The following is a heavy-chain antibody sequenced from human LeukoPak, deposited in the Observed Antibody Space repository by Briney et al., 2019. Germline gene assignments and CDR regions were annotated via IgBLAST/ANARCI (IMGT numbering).Heavy chain of an antibody. CDR3: TRDRGTYNWFDP. Sequence: GGSLRLSCAASGFTFSGSAVHRVRQSSGKGLEWVGHIDKKDNLYATAYAESVKGRFTISRDDSKDTAFLHMDSLKTEDTALYYCTRDRGTYNWFDPWGQGTLVTVSS. CDR1: GFTFSGSA. D-gene: IGHD2-15*01. J-gene: IGHJ5*02. V-gene: IGHV3-73*01. CDR2: IDKKDNLYAT.